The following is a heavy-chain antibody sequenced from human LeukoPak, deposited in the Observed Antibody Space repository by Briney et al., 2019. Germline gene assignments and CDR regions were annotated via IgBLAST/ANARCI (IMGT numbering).Heavy chain of an antibody. Sequence: GGSLRLSCAASGFTFSSYWMSWVRQAPGKGLEWVANIKQDGSEKYYVDSVKGRFTISRDNAKNSLYLQMNSLRAEDTAVYYCARMNYVSSGWGAPFDYWGQGTLVTVSS. CDR2: IKQDGSEK. D-gene: IGHD1-7*01. V-gene: IGHV3-7*01. CDR3: ARMNYVSSGWGAPFDY. CDR1: GFTFSSYW. J-gene: IGHJ4*02.